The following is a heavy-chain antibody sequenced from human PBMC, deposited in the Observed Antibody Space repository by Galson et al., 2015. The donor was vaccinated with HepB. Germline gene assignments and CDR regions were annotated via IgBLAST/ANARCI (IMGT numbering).Heavy chain of an antibody. V-gene: IGHV4-59*01. J-gene: IGHJ2*01. CDR2: IHITGTT. D-gene: IGHD3-3*01. CDR1: GDSISSFS. CDR3: ARVFYYDFSSDYRFWFFDL. Sequence: LTCTVSGDSISSFSWSWIRQSPGKGLEWMGDIHITGTTKYNPSLRSRLTFSADTSKNHISLKLDSVTAADTALYFCARVFYYDFSSDYRFWFFDLWGRGTLVTVSS.